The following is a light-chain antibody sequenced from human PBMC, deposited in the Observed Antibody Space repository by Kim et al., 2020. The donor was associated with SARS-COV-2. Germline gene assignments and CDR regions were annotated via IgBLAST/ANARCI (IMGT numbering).Light chain of an antibody. Sequence: DIVMTQSPDSLAVSLGERATINCKSSQSVLYSSNNKNYLAWYQQKPGQPPKLLIYWASTRESGVPDRFSGSGSGTEFTLTISSLQAEDVAVYYCQQYYRTPDTFGQGTKLEI. CDR3: QQYYRTPDT. V-gene: IGKV4-1*01. J-gene: IGKJ2*01. CDR2: WAS. CDR1: QSVLYSSNNKNY.